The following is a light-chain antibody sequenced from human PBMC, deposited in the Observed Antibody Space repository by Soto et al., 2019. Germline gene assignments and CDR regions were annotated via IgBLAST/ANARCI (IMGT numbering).Light chain of an antibody. CDR2: GAS. CDR3: QQYTYSPWT. CDR1: QSVSSGY. Sequence: EVVLTQSPGTLSLSPGERATLSCRASQSVSSGYLGWYQQKPGQAPRLLIYGASSRATGIPDRFSGSGSGTDFTLTISRLEPEDFAGYCCQQYTYSPWTFGQGTKVEIK. J-gene: IGKJ1*01. V-gene: IGKV3-20*01.